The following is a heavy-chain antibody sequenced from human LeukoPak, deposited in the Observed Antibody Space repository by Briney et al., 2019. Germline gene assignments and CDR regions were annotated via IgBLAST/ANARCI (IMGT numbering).Heavy chain of an antibody. D-gene: IGHD3-22*01. CDR1: GYTFTGYY. J-gene: IGHJ6*03. CDR2: INPNSGGT. CDR3: ARDGDSSGYYYGYYYYYMDV. Sequence: ASVKVSCKASGYTFTGYYMHWVRQAPGQGLEWMGWINPNSGGTNYAQKFQGRVTMTRDTSISTAYMELSRLRSDDTAVYYCARDGDSSGYYYGYYYYYMDVWGKGTTVIVSS. V-gene: IGHV1-2*02.